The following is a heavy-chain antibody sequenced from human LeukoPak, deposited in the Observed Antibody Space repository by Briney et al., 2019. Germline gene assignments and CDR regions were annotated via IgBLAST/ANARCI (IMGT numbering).Heavy chain of an antibody. J-gene: IGHJ4*02. D-gene: IGHD6-19*01. Sequence: SDTLSLICTVSGGSLSSNYWSWIRQSPGKGLDWIGYIYYSATPSTNYNPSLKSRVSISVDTSKNQFSLKLTSVTAADTAVYYCARGFSGWTRYDYWGQGTLVTVSS. V-gene: IGHV4-59*12. CDR1: GGSLSSNY. CDR2: IYYSATPST. CDR3: ARGFSGWTRYDY.